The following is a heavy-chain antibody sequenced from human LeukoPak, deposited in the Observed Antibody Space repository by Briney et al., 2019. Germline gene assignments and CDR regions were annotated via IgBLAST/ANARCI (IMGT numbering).Heavy chain of an antibody. Sequence: SETLSLTCAVYGGSFSGYYWSWIRQPPGKGLEWIGEINHSGSTNYNPSLKSRVTISVDTSKNQFSLKLSSVTAADTAVYYCARARGAVDYWDQGTLVTVSS. CDR2: INHSGST. J-gene: IGHJ4*02. CDR3: ARARGAVDY. CDR1: GGSFSGYY. V-gene: IGHV4-34*01. D-gene: IGHD3-10*01.